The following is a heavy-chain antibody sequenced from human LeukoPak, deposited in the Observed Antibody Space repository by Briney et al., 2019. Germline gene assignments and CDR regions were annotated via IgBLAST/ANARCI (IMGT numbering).Heavy chain of an antibody. Sequence: GGSLRLSCVAYGFSLSSYNMNWDRQTQKKVLEWVSSITSSSTYTFYTGSVKGRFTSYRDNARNSLYLQMNSLRDEDTAVYYCARDPYSGTYGDTYYYYMDVWGKGTTVTISS. V-gene: IGHV3-21*01. J-gene: IGHJ6*03. CDR3: ARDPYSGTYGDTYYYYMDV. CDR2: ITSSSTYT. CDR1: GFSLSSYN. D-gene: IGHD1-26*01.